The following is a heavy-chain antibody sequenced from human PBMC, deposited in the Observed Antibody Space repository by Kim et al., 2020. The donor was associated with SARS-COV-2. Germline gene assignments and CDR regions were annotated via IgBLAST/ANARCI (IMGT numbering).Heavy chain of an antibody. CDR1: GFTFSSYA. J-gene: IGHJ5*02. D-gene: IGHD3-22*01. CDR2: IGGGGSNT. V-gene: IGHV3-23*01. CDR3: AKGKAGMKVDWLDP. Sequence: GGSLRLSCAASGFTFSSYAMMWARQAPGKGLEWVSTIGGGGSNTYYADSVKGRFTISRDNSKNTLHLQMNSLRAEDTAVYYCAKGKAGMKVDWLDPWGQGIMVTVSS.